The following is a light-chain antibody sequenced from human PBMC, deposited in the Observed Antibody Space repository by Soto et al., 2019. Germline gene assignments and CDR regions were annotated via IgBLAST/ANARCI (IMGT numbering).Light chain of an antibody. J-gene: IGKJ4*01. V-gene: IGKV3D-20*01. Sequence: EIVLTQSPATLSLSPGERATLSCRASQSVTSSYLAWYQQKPGLAPRLLIYDASSRATGIPDRFSGSGSGTDFTLTISRLEPEDFAVYYCQQYGSSPQTFGGGTKVDIK. CDR2: DAS. CDR1: QSVTSSY. CDR3: QQYGSSPQT.